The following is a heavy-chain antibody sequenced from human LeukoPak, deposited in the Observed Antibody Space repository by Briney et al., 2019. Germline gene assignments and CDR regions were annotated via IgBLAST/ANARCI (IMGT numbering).Heavy chain of an antibody. J-gene: IGHJ4*02. D-gene: IGHD6-19*01. CDR3: AKDLIAVAGTPDY. CDR1: GFTFSTYG. V-gene: IGHV3-30*18. CDR2: ISHDGSNK. Sequence: GRSLRLSCAASGFTFSTYGMHWDRQAPGKGLEWVAVISHDGSNKYYADSVKGRFTISRDNSKNTLYLQMNSLRAEDTAVYYCAKDLIAVAGTPDYWGQGTLVTVSS.